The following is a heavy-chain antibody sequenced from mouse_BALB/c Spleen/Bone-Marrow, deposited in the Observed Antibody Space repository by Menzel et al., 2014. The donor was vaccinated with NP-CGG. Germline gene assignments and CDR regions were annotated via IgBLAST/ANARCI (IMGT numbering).Heavy chain of an antibody. Sequence: EVKLEESGAELVRPGASVKLSCTASGFNIKDYYMHWGKQRPEQGLEWIGWIDPENGDTEYAPKFQGNTTMTADTSSNSAYLQLMSLTSEDTAVYYCNEGYGNYGYWGQGTTLTVSS. CDR2: IDPENGDT. CDR3: NEGYGNYGY. CDR1: GFNIKDYY. D-gene: IGHD2-10*02. V-gene: IGHV14-4*02. J-gene: IGHJ2*01.